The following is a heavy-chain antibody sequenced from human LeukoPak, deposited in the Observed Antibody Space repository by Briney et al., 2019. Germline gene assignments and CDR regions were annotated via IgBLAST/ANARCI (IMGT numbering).Heavy chain of an antibody. J-gene: IGHJ4*02. Sequence: PSETLSLTCTVSGGSISSYYWSWIRQPPGKGLGWIGYISCSGSTNYNPSLKSRVTISVDTSKNQLSLKLNSVTAADTAVYYCARYIWGSYPTFEDYWGQGSLVTVSS. V-gene: IGHV4-59*01. CDR1: GGSISSYY. CDR2: ISCSGST. D-gene: IGHD3-16*02. CDR3: ARYIWGSYPTFEDY.